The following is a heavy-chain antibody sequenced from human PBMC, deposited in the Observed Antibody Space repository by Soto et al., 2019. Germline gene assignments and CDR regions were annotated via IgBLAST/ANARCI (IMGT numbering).Heavy chain of an antibody. J-gene: IGHJ4*02. Sequence: PSETLSLTCTVSGGSISSYYWSWIRQPPGKGLEWIGYIYYSGSTNYNPSLKGRVTVSVDTSKNQFSLKLSSVTAADTAVYYCARDNGYSYGYTLDHWGQGTLVTAPQ. CDR3: ARDNGYSYGYTLDH. V-gene: IGHV4-59*01. CDR1: GGSISSYY. CDR2: IYYSGST. D-gene: IGHD5-18*01.